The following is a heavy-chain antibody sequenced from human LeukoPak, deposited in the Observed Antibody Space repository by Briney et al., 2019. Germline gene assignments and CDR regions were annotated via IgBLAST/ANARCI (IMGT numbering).Heavy chain of an antibody. Sequence: NPSETLSLTCSVSGGSISGYYWTWIRQPAGKGLEWIGRVYTSGSTHYNPSLKTRLTMSVDTSKNQFSLELSSVTAADTAVYYCARLITGTTTAFDIWGQGTMVTVSS. V-gene: IGHV4-4*07. CDR3: ARLITGTTTAFDI. D-gene: IGHD1-7*01. CDR1: GGSISGYY. J-gene: IGHJ3*02. CDR2: VYTSGST.